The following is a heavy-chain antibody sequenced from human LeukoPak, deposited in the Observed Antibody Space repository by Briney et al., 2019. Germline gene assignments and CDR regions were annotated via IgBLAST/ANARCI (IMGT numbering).Heavy chain of an antibody. V-gene: IGHV4-61*02. CDR1: GGSISSGSYY. CDR3: ARGEAPGLGAFDI. J-gene: IGHJ3*02. CDR2: IYTSGST. D-gene: IGHD3-16*01. Sequence: SETLSLTCTVSGGSISSGSYYWSWIRQPAGKGLEWIVRIYTSGSTNSNPSLKSRVTISVDTSKNQFSLKLSSVTAADTAVYYCARGEAPGLGAFDIWGQGTMVTVSS.